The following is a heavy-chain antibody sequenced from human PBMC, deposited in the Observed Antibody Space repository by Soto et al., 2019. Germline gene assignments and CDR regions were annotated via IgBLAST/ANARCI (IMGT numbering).Heavy chain of an antibody. CDR1: GGTLSSNT. J-gene: IGHJ6*02. CDR2: IIPILGIA. D-gene: IGHD6-13*01. CDR3: ARGTRSIAAAGPTYYYYYGMDV. Sequence: SVKVSCKDSGGTLSSNTISWVRQAPGQGLEWMGRIIPILGIANYAQKFQGRVTITADKSTSTAYMELSSLRSEDTAVYYCARGTRSIAAAGPTYYYYYGMDVWGQGTTVTV. V-gene: IGHV1-69*02.